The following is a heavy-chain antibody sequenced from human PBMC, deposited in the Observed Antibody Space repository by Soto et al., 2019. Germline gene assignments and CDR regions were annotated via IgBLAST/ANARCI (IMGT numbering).Heavy chain of an antibody. D-gene: IGHD6-13*01. CDR1: GYTFTSYG. CDR3: ARDRPYSSSYKVEAFDP. Sequence: QVQLVQSGAEVKKPGASVKVSCKASGYTFTSYGISWERQAPGQGLEWMGWISAYNGNTNYAQKLQGRVTMTTDTSTSTAYMELRRLRSDDTAVYYCARDRPYSSSYKVEAFDPWGQGTLVTVSS. J-gene: IGHJ5*02. CDR2: ISAYNGNT. V-gene: IGHV1-18*01.